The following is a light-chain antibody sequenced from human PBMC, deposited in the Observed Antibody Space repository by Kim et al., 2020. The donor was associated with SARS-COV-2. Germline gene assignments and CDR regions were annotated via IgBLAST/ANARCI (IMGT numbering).Light chain of an antibody. J-gene: IGKJ2*01. CDR3: QQYDDRPPYT. CDR2: GAS. Sequence: EIVMTQSPATLSVSPGERATLSCRASQSISSKLAWYQQKPGQAPRLLIYGASTRATGIPARFSGSGSGTEFSLTISSLQSEDFAVYYCQQYDDRPPYTFGQGTKVDIK. CDR1: QSISSK. V-gene: IGKV3-15*01.